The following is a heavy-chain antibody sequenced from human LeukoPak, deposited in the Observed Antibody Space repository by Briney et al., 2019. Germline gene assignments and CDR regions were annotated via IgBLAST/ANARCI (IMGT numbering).Heavy chain of an antibody. Sequence: PGGSLRLSCAASGFTVSSDYMSWVRQAPGKGLEWVANIKRDGSEKYYVDSVKGRFTISRDNAKNSLYLQMNSLRAEDTAVYYCARDQEWLDYYDYWGQGTLVTVSS. CDR1: GFTVSSDY. CDR3: ARDQEWLDYYDY. D-gene: IGHD6-19*01. CDR2: IKRDGSEK. V-gene: IGHV3-7*01. J-gene: IGHJ4*02.